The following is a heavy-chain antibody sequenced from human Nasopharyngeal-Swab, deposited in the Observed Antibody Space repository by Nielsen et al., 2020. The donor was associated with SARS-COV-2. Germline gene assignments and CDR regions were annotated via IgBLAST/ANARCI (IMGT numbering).Heavy chain of an antibody. D-gene: IGHD3-3*01. V-gene: IGHV1-3*01. J-gene: IGHJ3*02. Sequence: WVRQAPGQRLEWMGWINAGNGNTKYSQKFQGRVTITRDTSASTAYMELSSLRSEDTAVYYCARNFGVVSSTSPPDAFDIWGQGTMVHRLL. CDR3: ARNFGVVSSTSPPDAFDI. CDR2: INAGNGNT.